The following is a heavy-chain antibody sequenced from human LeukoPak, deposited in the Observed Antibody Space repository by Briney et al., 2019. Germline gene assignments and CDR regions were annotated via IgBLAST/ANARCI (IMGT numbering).Heavy chain of an antibody. J-gene: IGHJ6*02. V-gene: IGHV1-18*01. CDR2: ISAYNGNT. D-gene: IGHD2-2*01. CDR1: GYTFTSYG. CDR3: ASKLGYCSSTSCLLDYGMDV. Sequence: ASVKVSCKASGYTFTSYGISWVRQAPGQGLEWMGWISAYNGNTNYAQKLQGRVTMTTDASTSTAYMQLRSLGSDDTAVYYCASKLGYCSSTSCLLDYGMDVWGQGTTVTVSS.